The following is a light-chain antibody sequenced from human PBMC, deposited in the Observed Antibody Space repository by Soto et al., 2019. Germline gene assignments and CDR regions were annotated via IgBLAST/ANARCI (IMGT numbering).Light chain of an antibody. CDR3: QQRSNWTRIT. CDR2: DAS. J-gene: IGKJ5*01. Sequence: EIVLTQSPATLSLSPGERATLSCGASQSVSTYLAWYQQKPGQAPRLLIYDASNRATGIPVRFSGSGSGTDFTLTISSLEPEDFAVYYCQQRSNWTRITFGQGTRLEIK. CDR1: QSVSTY. V-gene: IGKV3-11*01.